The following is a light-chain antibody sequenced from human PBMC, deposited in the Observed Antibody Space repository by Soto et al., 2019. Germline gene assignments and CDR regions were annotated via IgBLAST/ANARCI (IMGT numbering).Light chain of an antibody. CDR2: EAS. J-gene: IGKJ2*01. V-gene: IGKV1-5*01. CDR3: QQYNSYSPYT. Sequence: DIQMTQSPSTLSASVGDRVTITCRASENISRWLAWYQQKPGKAPKVLIYEASSLSSGVPSRFGGSRSGTEFTLTISGVQPDDFATYYCQQYNSYSPYTFGQGTKLDIK. CDR1: ENISRW.